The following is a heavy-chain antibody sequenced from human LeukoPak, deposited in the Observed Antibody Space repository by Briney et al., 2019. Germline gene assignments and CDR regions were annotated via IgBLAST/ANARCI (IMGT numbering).Heavy chain of an antibody. CDR2: IYNSGST. Sequence: PRLAGKGLEWIERIYNSGSTNYNASLKSRVTMSVAMSKNQFSLKLSSVSGAVMAAYYCASDSPGYDFAFDIWGQGTMVTVSS. CDR3: ASDSPGYDFAFDI. J-gene: IGHJ3*02. D-gene: IGHD5-12*01. V-gene: IGHV4-4*07.